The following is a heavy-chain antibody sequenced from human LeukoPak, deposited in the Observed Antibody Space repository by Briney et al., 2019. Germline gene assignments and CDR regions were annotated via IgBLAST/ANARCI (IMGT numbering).Heavy chain of an antibody. V-gene: IGHV3-23*01. Sequence: PGGSLRLSCAASGFTFSGYGMSWVRQAPGKGLEWVSGIVGSGGSTYYADSVKGRFTISRDNSKNTLYLQMNSLRAEDTAVYYCARDFSGNEDWGQGTLVTVSS. D-gene: IGHD3-3*02. J-gene: IGHJ4*02. CDR2: IVGSGGST. CDR3: ARDFSGNED. CDR1: GFTFSGYG.